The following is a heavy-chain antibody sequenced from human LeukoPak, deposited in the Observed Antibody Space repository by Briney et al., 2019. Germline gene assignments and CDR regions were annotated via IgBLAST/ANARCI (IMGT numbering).Heavy chain of an antibody. CDR1: GGSFSGYY. Sequence: SETLSLTCAVYGGSFSGYYWSWIRQPPGKGLEWIGEINHSGSTNYNPSLKSRVTISVDTSKNQFSLKLSSVTAADTAVYYCARLCSSTDPRDYWGQGTLVTVSS. CDR2: INHSGST. J-gene: IGHJ4*02. V-gene: IGHV4-34*01. D-gene: IGHD2-2*01. CDR3: ARLCSSTDPRDY.